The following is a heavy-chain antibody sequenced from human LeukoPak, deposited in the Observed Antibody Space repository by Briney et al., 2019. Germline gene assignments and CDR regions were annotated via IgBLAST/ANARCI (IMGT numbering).Heavy chain of an antibody. V-gene: IGHV4-59*01. D-gene: IGHD5-24*01. J-gene: IGHJ5*01. CDR2: ISYSGST. Sequence: SETLSLTCTVSGGSISSYYWSWIRQPPGEGLECIGFISYSGSTNYNPSLKSRVTISVDTSKNQFSLKLSSVTPADTAVYYCARDSGREPQRWIQFDSWGQGTLVTVSS. CDR1: GGSISSYY. CDR3: ARDSGREPQRWIQFDS.